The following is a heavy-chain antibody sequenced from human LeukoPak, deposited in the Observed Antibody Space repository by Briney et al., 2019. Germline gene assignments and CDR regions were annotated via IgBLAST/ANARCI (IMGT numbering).Heavy chain of an antibody. CDR2: IDHSGRT. V-gene: IGHV4-34*01. CDR3: ARKSIAVAGRKPYDS. Sequence: SETLSLTCAVYGGSFSGYYWSWIRQPPGRGLEWIGEIDHSGRTNSNASLKSRVTISVDMSKNQFSLRLSSVTAADTAVYYCARKSIAVAGRKPYDSWDQGSLVTVSS. J-gene: IGHJ4*02. D-gene: IGHD6-13*01. CDR1: GGSFSGYY.